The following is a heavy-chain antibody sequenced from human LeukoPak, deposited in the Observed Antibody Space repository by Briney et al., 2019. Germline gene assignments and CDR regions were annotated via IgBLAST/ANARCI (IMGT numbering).Heavy chain of an antibody. CDR2: IYHSGST. J-gene: IGHJ4*02. CDR3: ARAYGDYLNFDY. D-gene: IGHD4-17*01. CDR1: GGSISSGGYS. V-gene: IGHV4-30-2*01. Sequence: SQTLSLTCAVSGGSISSGGYSWSWIRQPPGKGLEWIGYIYHSGSTYYNPSLKSRVTISVDRSKNQFSLKLSSVTAADTAVYYCARAYGDYLNFDYWGQGTLVTVSS.